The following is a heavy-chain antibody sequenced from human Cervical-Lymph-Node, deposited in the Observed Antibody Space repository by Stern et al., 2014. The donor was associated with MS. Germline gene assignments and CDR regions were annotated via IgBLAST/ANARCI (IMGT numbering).Heavy chain of an antibody. CDR2: ISSGGSYI. D-gene: IGHD4-23*01. J-gene: IGHJ4*02. CDR3: ARGRGGNYRYYFDY. CDR1: GFTFSSYS. V-gene: IGHV3-21*01. Sequence: EVQLVESGGGLVKPGGSLRLSCAASGFTFSSYSMNWVRQAPGNGLEWVASISSGGSYIYYADSLKGRFTISRDNAKNSLYLQMNSLSAEDTAVYYCARGRGGNYRYYFDYWGQGTLVTVSS.